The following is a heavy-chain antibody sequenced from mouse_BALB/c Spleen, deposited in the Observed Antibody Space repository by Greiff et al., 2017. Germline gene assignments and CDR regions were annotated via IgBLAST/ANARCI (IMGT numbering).Heavy chain of an antibody. CDR2: INSNGGST. CDR1: GFTFSSYG. D-gene: IGHD1-1*01. J-gene: IGHJ1*01. Sequence: EVQRVESGGGLVQPGGSLKLSCAASGFTFSSYGMSWVRQTPDKRLELVATINSNGGSTYYPDSVKGRFTISRDNAKNTLYLQMSSLKSEDTAMYYCARRGITTDFDVWGAGTTVTVSS. V-gene: IGHV5-6-3*01. CDR3: ARRGITTDFDV.